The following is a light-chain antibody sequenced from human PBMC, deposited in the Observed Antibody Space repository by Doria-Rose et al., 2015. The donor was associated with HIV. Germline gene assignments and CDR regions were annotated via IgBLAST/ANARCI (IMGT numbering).Light chain of an antibody. CDR3: QQYYDTPS. CDR2: WAS. Sequence: TQSPESLGMSLGERATLNCKSNQSLLYTSKNYLAWYQQKPGQPPKLLIYWASTQQSGVPARFSGSGSGTDFTLTISGLEAEDVAVYYCQQYYDTPSFGPGTTVDIK. J-gene: IGKJ3*01. V-gene: IGKV4-1*01. CDR1: QSLLYTSKNY.